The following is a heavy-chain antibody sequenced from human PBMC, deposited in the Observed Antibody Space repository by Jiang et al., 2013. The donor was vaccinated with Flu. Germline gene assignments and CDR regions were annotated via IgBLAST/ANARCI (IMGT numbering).Heavy chain of an antibody. CDR3: AREINPPVGAFDI. CDR2: IYYSGST. Sequence: GPGLGEAVRRTLSLTCTVSGGSISSYYWSWIRQPPGKGLEWIGYIYYSGSTNYNPSLKSRVTISVDTSKNQFSLKLSSVTAADTAVYYCAREINPPVGAFDIWGQGTMVTVSS. J-gene: IGHJ3*02. CDR1: GGSISSYY. V-gene: IGHV4-59*01.